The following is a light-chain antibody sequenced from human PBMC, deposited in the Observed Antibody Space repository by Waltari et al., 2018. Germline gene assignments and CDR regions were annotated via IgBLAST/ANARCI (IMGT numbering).Light chain of an antibody. CDR1: SSDAGGYEF. CDR3: CSHAGSDTFWV. Sequence: QSALTQPRSVSGPPGQSVTISCPGPSSDAGGYEFLSWYQQHPGKAPKLIMYYVSQRPSGVPDRFSGSKSGNTASLTITGLQAEDEAEYYCCSHAGSDTFWVFGGGTKVTVL. J-gene: IGLJ3*02. CDR2: YVS. V-gene: IGLV2-11*01.